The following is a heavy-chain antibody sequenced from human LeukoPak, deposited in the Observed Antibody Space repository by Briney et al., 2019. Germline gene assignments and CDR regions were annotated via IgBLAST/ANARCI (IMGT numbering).Heavy chain of an antibody. CDR1: GFTFGSYS. CDR2: ISGNGDNT. D-gene: IGHD4-17*01. Sequence: PGGSLRLSCAASGFTFGSYSMSWVRQAPGKGLEWVSAISGNGDNTYYADSVKGRFTIPRDNSKNTLYLQMNNLRAEDTAVYYCAKKSPYGDRDYWGQGTLVTVPS. V-gene: IGHV3-23*01. CDR3: AKKSPYGDRDY. J-gene: IGHJ4*02.